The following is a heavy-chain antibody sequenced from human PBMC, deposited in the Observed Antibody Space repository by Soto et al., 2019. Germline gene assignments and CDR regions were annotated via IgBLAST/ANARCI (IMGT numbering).Heavy chain of an antibody. V-gene: IGHV4-39*01. Sequence: SETLSLTCTVSGGSISSSSYYWGWIRQPPGKGLEWIGSIYYSGSTYYNPSLKSRVTISVDTSKNQFSLKLSSVTAADTAVYYCARSSGSHAWFDPWGQGTLVTVSS. D-gene: IGHD1-26*01. CDR3: ARSSGSHAWFDP. CDR2: IYYSGST. CDR1: GGSISSSSYY. J-gene: IGHJ5*02.